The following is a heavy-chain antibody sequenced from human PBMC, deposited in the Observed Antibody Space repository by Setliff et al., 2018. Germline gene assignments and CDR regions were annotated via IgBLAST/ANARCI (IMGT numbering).Heavy chain of an antibody. J-gene: IGHJ4*02. V-gene: IGHV4-38-2*01. D-gene: IGHD5-12*01. CDR2: IYYSGNT. Sequence: SETLSLTCAVSVYSISRDCHWGWIRQPPGKGLEWIGSIYYSGNTYYNASLKGRVTISGDTSKNQFSLKLTAVTAADTAIYYCARLGYRGDLDYWGQGTLVTVS. CDR3: ARLGYRGDLDY. CDR1: VYSISRDCH.